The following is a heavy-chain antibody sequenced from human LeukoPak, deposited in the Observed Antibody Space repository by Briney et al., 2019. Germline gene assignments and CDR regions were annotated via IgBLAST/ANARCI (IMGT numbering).Heavy chain of an antibody. CDR1: GGSFSGYY. CDR2: INHSGST. V-gene: IGHV4-34*01. Sequence: SETLSLTCAVYGGSFSGYYWSWIRQPPGKGLEWIGEINHSGSTNYNPSLKSRVTISVDTSKNQFSLKLSSVTAADTAVYYCARGPDSVDYWGQGTLVTVSS. J-gene: IGHJ4*02. CDR3: ARGPDSVDY. D-gene: IGHD1-14*01.